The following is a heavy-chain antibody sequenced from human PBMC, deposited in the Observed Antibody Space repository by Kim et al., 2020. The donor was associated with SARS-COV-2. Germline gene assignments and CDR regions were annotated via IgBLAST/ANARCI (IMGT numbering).Heavy chain of an antibody. CDR3: AKIRRGGNEPYDY. J-gene: IGHJ4*02. D-gene: IGHD2-15*01. Sequence: SADSGKSRFTISRDNAKTSLYLQMNSLRPEDTALYYCAKIRRGGNEPYDYWGQGTVVTVSS. V-gene: IGHV3-9*01.